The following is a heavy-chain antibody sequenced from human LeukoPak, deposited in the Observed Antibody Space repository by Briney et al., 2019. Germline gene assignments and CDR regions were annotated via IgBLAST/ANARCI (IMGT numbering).Heavy chain of an antibody. CDR1: GETFSGFY. D-gene: IGHD5-12*01. V-gene: IGHV4-34*10. CDR2: VNHSGNT. J-gene: IGHJ4*02. CDR3: ARNRETVAIDY. Sequence: SETLSLTCAVYGETFSGFYWSWIRQSPGKGLEWIGEVNHSGNTNYNPSVKSRITVSVDTSKNQFSLKMTSVTAADTAVYYCARNRETVAIDYWGQGTPVTVSS.